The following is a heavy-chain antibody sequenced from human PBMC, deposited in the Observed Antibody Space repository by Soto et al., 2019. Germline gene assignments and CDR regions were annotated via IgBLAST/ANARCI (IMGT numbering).Heavy chain of an antibody. V-gene: IGHV4-59*01. CDR3: ARPLYSYGPMDF. J-gene: IGHJ6*02. CDR1: GGSISSYY. CDR2: IYYSGST. Sequence: SETLSLTCTVSGGSISSYYWSWIRQPPGKGLEWIGYIYYSGSTNYNPSLKSRVTISVDTSKNQFSLKLSSVTAADTAVYYCARPLYSYGPMDFWGQGTKVTVSS. D-gene: IGHD5-18*01.